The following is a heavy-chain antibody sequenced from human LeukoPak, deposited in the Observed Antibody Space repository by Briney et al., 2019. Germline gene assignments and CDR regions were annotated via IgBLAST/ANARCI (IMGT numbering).Heavy chain of an antibody. CDR1: GYTFIGYY. J-gene: IGHJ4*02. V-gene: IGHV1-2*02. D-gene: IGHD3-9*01. CDR3: ARGGYYDILTGYYPFDY. CDR2: IYPNSGGT. Sequence: GASVKVSCKASGYTFIGYYMHWVRQAPGQGLEWMGWIYPNSGGTNYAQKFQGRVTMTRDTSISTAYMELSRLRSDDTAVYYCARGGYYDILTGYYPFDYWGQGTLVTVSS.